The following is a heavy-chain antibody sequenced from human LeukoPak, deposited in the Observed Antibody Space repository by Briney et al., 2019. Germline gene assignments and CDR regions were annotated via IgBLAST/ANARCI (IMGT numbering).Heavy chain of an antibody. J-gene: IGHJ3*02. CDR3: TRDLGYSSSWAISDAFDI. CDR1: GFTFGDYA. V-gene: IGHV3-49*04. Sequence: PGGSLRLSCTASGFTFGDYAMSWVRQAPGKGLEWVGFIRSKAYGGTTEYAASVKGRFTISRDDSKSIAYLQMNSLKTEDTAVYYCTRDLGYSSSWAISDAFDIWGQGTMVTVSS. CDR2: IRSKAYGGTT. D-gene: IGHD6-13*01.